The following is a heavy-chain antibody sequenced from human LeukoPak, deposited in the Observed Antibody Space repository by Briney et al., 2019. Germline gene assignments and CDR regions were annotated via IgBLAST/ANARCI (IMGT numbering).Heavy chain of an antibody. J-gene: IGHJ4*02. CDR2: INPNSGGT. Sequence: ASVKVSCKASGYTFTGYYMHWVRQAPGQGLEWMGWINPNSGGTNYAQKFQGRVTMTRDTSISTAYMELSRLRSDDTAVYYCARDWGLYSGSYSNDYWGQGTLVTVSS. CDR3: ARDWGLYSGSYSNDY. V-gene: IGHV1-2*02. CDR1: GYTFTGYY. D-gene: IGHD1-26*01.